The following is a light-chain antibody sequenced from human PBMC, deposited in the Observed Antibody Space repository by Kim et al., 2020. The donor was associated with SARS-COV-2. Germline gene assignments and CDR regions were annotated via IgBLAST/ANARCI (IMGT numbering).Light chain of an antibody. CDR1: QSVSSSY. CDR3: HQYDNLPLT. CDR2: DAS. V-gene: IGKV3-20*01. Sequence: YPGERATLPCRASQSVSSSYLAWYQQKPGQAPRLLIYDASNRASGIPDRFSGSGSGTDFTLTISRLEPEDFAVYYCHQYDNLPLTFGGGTKVDIK. J-gene: IGKJ4*01.